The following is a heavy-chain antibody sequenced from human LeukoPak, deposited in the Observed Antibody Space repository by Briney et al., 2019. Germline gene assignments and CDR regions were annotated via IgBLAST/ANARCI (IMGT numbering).Heavy chain of an antibody. CDR1: GLTLSNVW. D-gene: IGHD2-15*01. J-gene: IGHJ4*02. V-gene: IGHV3-15*07. CDR3: SQGSAQYFDY. CDR2: IRSRGDGGTT. Sequence: PGGSLRLSCAVSGLTLSNVWMNWVRQAPGKGLEWVGRIRSRGDGGTTDFAAPVKGRFTISRDDSKNTLYLQMNSLTSEDTAVCYCSQGSAQYFDYWGQGTLVTVSS.